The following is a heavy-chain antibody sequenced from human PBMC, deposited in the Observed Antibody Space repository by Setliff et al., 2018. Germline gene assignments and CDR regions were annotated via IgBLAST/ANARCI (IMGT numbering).Heavy chain of an antibody. CDR2: IYYSGST. J-gene: IGHJ4*02. V-gene: IGHV4-59*08. D-gene: IGHD1-1*01. Sequence: SETLSLTCTVSGGSISGYYWSWIRQPPGKGLEWIGYIYYSGSTNYNPSLKSRVTISLDTSKNQFSLSLTSVTAEDTAVYYCARTGTYRYFDYWGRGTLVTVSS. CDR3: ARTGTYRYFDY. CDR1: GGSISGYY.